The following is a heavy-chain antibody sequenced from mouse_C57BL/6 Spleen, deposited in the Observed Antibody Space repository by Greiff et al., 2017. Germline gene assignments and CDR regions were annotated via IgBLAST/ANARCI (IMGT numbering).Heavy chain of an antibody. Sequence: QVQLQQPGTELVKPGASVKLSCKASGYTFTSYWMHWVKQRPGQGLEWIGNINPSNGGTNYNEKFKSKATLTVDKSSSTAYMRLSSLTSEDSAVYYCAREDYGNSDWYFDVWGTGTTVTVSS. V-gene: IGHV1-53*01. CDR1: GYTFTSYW. J-gene: IGHJ1*03. CDR2: INPSNGGT. D-gene: IGHD2-1*01. CDR3: AREDYGNSDWYFDV.